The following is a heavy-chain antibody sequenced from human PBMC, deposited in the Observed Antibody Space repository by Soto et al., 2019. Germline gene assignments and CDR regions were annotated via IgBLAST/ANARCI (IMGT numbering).Heavy chain of an antibody. J-gene: IGHJ4*02. V-gene: IGHV3-33*01. D-gene: IGHD3-10*01. CDR2: IWYDGSNK. CDR1: GFTFSSYG. CDR3: ARDRYYYRSEADY. Sequence: QVQLVESGGGVVQPGRSLRLSCAASGFTFSSYGMYWVRQAPGKGLEWVAVIWYDGSNKYYADSVRGRFTISRDNSKNTLYLQMSSLRGEDTAVYYCARDRYYYRSEADYWGQGTLVTVSS.